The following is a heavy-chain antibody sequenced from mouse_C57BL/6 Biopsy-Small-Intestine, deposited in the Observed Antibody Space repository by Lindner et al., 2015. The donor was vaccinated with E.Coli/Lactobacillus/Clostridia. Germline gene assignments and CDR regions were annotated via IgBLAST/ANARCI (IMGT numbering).Heavy chain of an antibody. Sequence: SVKVSCKASGHTFTSYYVHWVRQAPGQGLEWMGIINPNGDSTNYAQRFQGRVTVTRDTSTSTVYMELISLRSEDTAVYYCASSPPAATPTPSFWYFDLWGRGTLVTVSS. CDR3: ASSPPAATPTPSFWYFDL. V-gene: IGHV1-64*01. D-gene: IGHD1-1*01. CDR2: INPNGDST. CDR1: GHTFTSYY. J-gene: IGHJ1*01.